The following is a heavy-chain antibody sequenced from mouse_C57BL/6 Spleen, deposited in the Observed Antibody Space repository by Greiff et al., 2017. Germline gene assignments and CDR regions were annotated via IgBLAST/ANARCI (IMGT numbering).Heavy chain of an antibody. CDR1: EYEFPSPD. V-gene: IGHV5-2*01. CDR3: ARQSPEGWYFDV. Sequence: EVKLMESGGGLVQPGESLKLSCESNEYEFPSPDMSWVRKTPEKRLELVAAINSDGGSTYYPDTMERRFIISRDNTKKTLYLQMSSLRSEDTALYYCARQSPEGWYFDVWGTGTTVTVSS. J-gene: IGHJ1*03. CDR2: INSDGGST.